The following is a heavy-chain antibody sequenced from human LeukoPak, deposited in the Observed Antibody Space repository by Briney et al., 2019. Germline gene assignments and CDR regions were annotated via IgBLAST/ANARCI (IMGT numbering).Heavy chain of an antibody. D-gene: IGHD1-7*01. CDR2: ISSSSSTI. CDR1: GFTFSSYG. Sequence: GSLRLSCAASGFTFSSYGMHWVRQAPGKGLEWVSYISSSSSTIYYADSVKGRFTISRDNAKNSPYLRMNSLRAEDTAVYYCARDHQTGTFDYWGQGTLVTVSS. J-gene: IGHJ4*02. CDR3: ARDHQTGTFDY. V-gene: IGHV3-48*01.